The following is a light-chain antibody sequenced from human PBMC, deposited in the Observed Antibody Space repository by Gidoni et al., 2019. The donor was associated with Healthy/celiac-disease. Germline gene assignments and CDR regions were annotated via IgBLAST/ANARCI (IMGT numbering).Light chain of an antibody. V-gene: IGKV1-5*03. CDR2: KAS. J-gene: IGKJ4*01. CDR1: QSFSTW. CDR3: QQYNSYPLT. Sequence: DIQMTPSPSTLSASVGDRVTITCRASQSFSTWLAWYQQKPGNAPKLLIYKASSLESGVPSRFSGNGSGTEFTLTISSLQPDDFATYYCQQYNSYPLTFGGGTKVEIK.